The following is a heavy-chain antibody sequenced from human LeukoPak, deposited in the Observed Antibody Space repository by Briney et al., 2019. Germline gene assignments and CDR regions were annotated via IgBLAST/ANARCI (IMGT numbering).Heavy chain of an antibody. CDR3: AKMPVSYSSGWSTFDY. Sequence: GGSLRLSCAASGFTFSSYAMSWVRQVPGEGLEWVSGISASGDSTYYADSVKGRFTISRDNSKNTLYLQMNSLRAEDAAVYYCAKMPVSYSSGWSTFDYWGQGNLVTVSS. CDR2: ISASGDST. J-gene: IGHJ4*02. V-gene: IGHV3-23*01. CDR1: GFTFSSYA. D-gene: IGHD6-19*01.